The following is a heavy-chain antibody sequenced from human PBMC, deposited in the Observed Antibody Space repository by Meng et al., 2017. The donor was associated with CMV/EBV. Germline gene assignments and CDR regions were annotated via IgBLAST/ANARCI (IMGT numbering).Heavy chain of an antibody. D-gene: IGHD2-15*01. Sequence: VQLQHGCVGLLELSETLSLTCAVYGGSFSGYYWSWIRQPPGKGLEWIGEINHSGSTNYNPSLKSRVTISVDTSKNQFSLKLSSVTAADTAVYYCASSLTYPDYWGQGTLVTVSS. CDR1: GGSFSGYY. J-gene: IGHJ4*02. V-gene: IGHV4-34*01. CDR3: ASSLTYPDY. CDR2: INHSGST.